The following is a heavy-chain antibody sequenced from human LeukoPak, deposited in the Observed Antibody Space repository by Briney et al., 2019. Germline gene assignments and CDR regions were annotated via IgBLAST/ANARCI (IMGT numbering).Heavy chain of an antibody. J-gene: IGHJ4*02. CDR3: ARDAYNWNPNDYFDY. Sequence: QSGGSLRLPCAASGFTFSSYEMNWVRQAPGKGLEWVSYISSSGSTIYYADSLKGRFTISRDNAKNSLYLQMNSLRAEDTAVYYCARDAYNWNPNDYFDYWGQGILVTVSS. CDR2: ISSSGSTI. CDR1: GFTFSSYE. V-gene: IGHV3-48*03. D-gene: IGHD1-20*01.